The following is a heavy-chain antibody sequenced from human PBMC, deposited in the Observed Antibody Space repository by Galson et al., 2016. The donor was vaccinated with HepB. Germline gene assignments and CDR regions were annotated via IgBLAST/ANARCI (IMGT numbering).Heavy chain of an antibody. CDR2: INPSGGST. V-gene: IGHV1-46*01. CDR3: ARSGEYSGALDY. Sequence: SVKVSCKASGYTLISYYMHWVRQAPGQGLEWVGIINPSGGSTTYAQKFQGRLTMTRDTSTSTVYMELSGLISEDTAVYYCARSGEYSGALDYWGQGTPVTVSS. D-gene: IGHD5-12*01. CDR1: GYTLISYY. J-gene: IGHJ4*02.